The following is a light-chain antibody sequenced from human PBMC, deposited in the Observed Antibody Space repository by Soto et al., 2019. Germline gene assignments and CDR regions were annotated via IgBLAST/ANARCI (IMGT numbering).Light chain of an antibody. Sequence: QSVLTQPPSDSGAPVPRVTISCTGCSSNIGAGYDVHCDQQLPGTAPKLLIYGNSKRPSGVPDRFSGSKSGNSASLASTGLQAEDEADYYCPSYDSSLSGNVVFGGGTTLTVL. CDR2: GNS. J-gene: IGLJ2*01. CDR3: PSYDSSLSGNVV. CDR1: SSNIGAGYD. V-gene: IGLV1-40*01.